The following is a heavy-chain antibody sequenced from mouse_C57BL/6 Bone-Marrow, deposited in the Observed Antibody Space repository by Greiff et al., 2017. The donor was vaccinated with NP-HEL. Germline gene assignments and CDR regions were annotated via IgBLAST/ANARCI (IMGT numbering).Heavy chain of an antibody. CDR1: GFTFSDYY. Sequence: EVQRVESGGGLVQPGGSLKLSCAASGFTFSDYYMYWVRQTPEKRLEWVAYISNGGGSTYYPDTVKGRFTISRDNAKNTLYLQMSRLKSEDTAMYYCARQRYYGFAYWGQGTLVTVSA. D-gene: IGHD1-1*01. J-gene: IGHJ3*01. CDR3: ARQRYYGFAY. V-gene: IGHV5-12*01. CDR2: ISNGGGST.